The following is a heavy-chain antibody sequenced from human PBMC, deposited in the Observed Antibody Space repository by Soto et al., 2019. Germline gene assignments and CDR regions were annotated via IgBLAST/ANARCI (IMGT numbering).Heavy chain of an antibody. CDR1: GGSISSGGYY. Sequence: HSETLSLTCTVSGGSISSGGYYWSWLRQHPGKGLEWIGYIYYSGSTYYNPSLKSRVTISVDTSKNQFSLKLSSVTAADTAVYYCASLHGSGWLWFDPWGQGPRSPSPQ. J-gene: IGHJ5*02. CDR2: IYYSGST. V-gene: IGHV4-31*03. D-gene: IGHD3-10*01. CDR3: ASLHGSGWLWFDP.